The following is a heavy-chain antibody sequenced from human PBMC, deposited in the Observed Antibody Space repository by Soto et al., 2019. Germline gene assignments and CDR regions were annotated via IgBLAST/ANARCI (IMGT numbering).Heavy chain of an antibody. V-gene: IGHV1-18*01. D-gene: IGHD1-1*01. J-gene: IGHJ4*02. CDR3: ARGRYGDY. Sequence: QVHLVQSGAGVKKPGASVKVSCKASGYTFTSYGITWVRQAPGQGLEWMGWISAHNGNTDYAQKLQGRVIVTRDTSTSTADMELRSLRSDDTAVYYCARGRYGDYWGQGALVTVSS. CDR2: ISAHNGNT. CDR1: GYTFTSYG.